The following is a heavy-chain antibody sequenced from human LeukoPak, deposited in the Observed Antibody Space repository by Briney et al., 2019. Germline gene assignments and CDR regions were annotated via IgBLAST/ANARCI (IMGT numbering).Heavy chain of an antibody. CDR2: IGTSHRNI. D-gene: IGHD1-1*01. J-gene: IGHJ4*02. Sequence: PGGSLRLSCAASGFTFTRYSMNWVRQVPGKGPEWISYIGTSHRNIYQADSVKGRFTIPRDNAENSLYLQMNSLRAEDTAIYYCVRDLNWAFDYWGQGTLVIVSS. V-gene: IGHV3-48*04. CDR1: GFTFTRYS. CDR3: VRDLNWAFDY.